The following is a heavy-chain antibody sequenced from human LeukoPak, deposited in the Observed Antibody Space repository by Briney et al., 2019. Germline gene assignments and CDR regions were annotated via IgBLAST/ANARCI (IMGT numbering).Heavy chain of an antibody. CDR2: ISSSGKNI. J-gene: IGHJ6*02. V-gene: IGHV3-48*04. D-gene: IGHD2-2*01. CDR3: ARDRGFCSSNGCPHGMDV. CDR1: GFTFSTYW. Sequence: PGGSLRLSCVASGFTFSTYWMSWVRQAPGKGLEWVSYISSSGKNIVYADSVKGRFTISRDNAKNSMHLQMSSLRAEDTAVYYCARDRGFCSSNGCPHGMDVWGQGTTVTVSS.